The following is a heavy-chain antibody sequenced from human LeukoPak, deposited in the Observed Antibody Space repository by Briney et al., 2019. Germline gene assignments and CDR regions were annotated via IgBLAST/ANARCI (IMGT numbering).Heavy chain of an antibody. V-gene: IGHV3-23*01. CDR2: ITGDDDRA. CDR1: GFTFTSVA. J-gene: IGHJ5*02. D-gene: IGHD5-24*01. Sequence: GGSLRLSCAASGFTFTSVAMTWVRQAPGKGLEWVSIITGDDDRAYYADSVQGRFTISRDYSRNTLHLQMNSLRPDDTAIYYCAKGPKLHRGCHPGSWGQGTLVTVSS. CDR3: AKGPKLHRGCHPGS.